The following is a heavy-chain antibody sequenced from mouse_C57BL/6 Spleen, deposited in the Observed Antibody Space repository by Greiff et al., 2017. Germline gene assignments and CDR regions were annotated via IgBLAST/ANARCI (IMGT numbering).Heavy chain of an antibody. CDR2: IYPGSGST. J-gene: IGHJ2*01. CDR3: AREDNPWEY. D-gene: IGHD4-1*01. V-gene: IGHV1-55*01. Sequence: QVQLQPPGAELVKPGASVKMSCKASGYTFTSYWITWVKQRPGHGLEWIGDIYPGSGSTNYNEKFKSKATLTVDTSSSTSHMKISSLTSEDSAVYYGAREDNPWEYWGQCTTLTVSS. CDR1: GYTFTSYW.